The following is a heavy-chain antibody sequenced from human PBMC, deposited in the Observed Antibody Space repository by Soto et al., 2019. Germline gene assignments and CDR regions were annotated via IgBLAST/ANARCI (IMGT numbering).Heavy chain of an antibody. Sequence: QVQLVQSGAEVKKPGSSVKVSCKASGGTFSSYAISWVRQAPGQRLEWMGGIIPIFGTANYAQKVQGRVTITGDEFKSTAYMELSSLRSGDTGVYYCERGEITIFRRLHPHYYYDGMDVWGQGSMVTVS. J-gene: IGHJ6*02. CDR1: GGTFSSYA. CDR2: IIPIFGTA. CDR3: ERGEITIFRRLHPHYYYDGMDV. V-gene: IGHV1-69*01. D-gene: IGHD3-10*01.